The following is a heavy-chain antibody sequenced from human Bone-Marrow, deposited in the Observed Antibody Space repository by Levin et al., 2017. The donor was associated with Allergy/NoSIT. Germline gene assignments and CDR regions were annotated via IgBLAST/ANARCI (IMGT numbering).Heavy chain of an antibody. J-gene: IGHJ6*02. CDR1: GGSISSYY. CDR2: IYYSGST. D-gene: IGHD3-3*01. V-gene: IGHV4-59*01. Sequence: SQTLSLTCTVSGGSISSYYWSWIRQPPGKGLEWIGYIYYSGSTNYNPSLKSRVTISVDTSKNQFSLKLSSVTAADTAVYYCARENTDDFWSGYDYDGMDVWGQGTTVTVSS. CDR3: ARENTDDFWSGYDYDGMDV.